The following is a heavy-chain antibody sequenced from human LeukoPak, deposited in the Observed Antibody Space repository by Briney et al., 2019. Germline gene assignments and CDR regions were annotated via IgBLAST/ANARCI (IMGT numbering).Heavy chain of an antibody. CDR3: AKDRSDLLLWFGELWASDY. V-gene: IGHV3-23*01. D-gene: IGHD3-10*01. J-gene: IGHJ4*02. Sequence: PGRSLRLSCAASGFTFSSYAMSWVRQAPGKGLEWVSAISGSGGSTYYADSVKGRFTISRDNSKNTLYLQMNSLRAEDTAVYYCAKDRSDLLLWFGELWASDYWGQGTLVTVSS. CDR1: GFTFSSYA. CDR2: ISGSGGST.